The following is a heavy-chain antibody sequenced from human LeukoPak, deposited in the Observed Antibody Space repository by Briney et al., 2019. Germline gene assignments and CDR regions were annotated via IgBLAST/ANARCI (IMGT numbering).Heavy chain of an antibody. CDR2: IWYDGSNK. CDR3: ARDNFVGASRH. D-gene: IGHD1-26*01. CDR1: GFTFSSYG. J-gene: IGHJ4*02. Sequence: PGGSLRLSCAASGFTFSSYGMHWVRQAPGKGLEWVAVIWYDGSNKYYADSVKGRFTISRDNSKNTLYLQMNSLRAEDTAVYYCARDNFVGASRHWGQGTLVTVSS. V-gene: IGHV3-33*01.